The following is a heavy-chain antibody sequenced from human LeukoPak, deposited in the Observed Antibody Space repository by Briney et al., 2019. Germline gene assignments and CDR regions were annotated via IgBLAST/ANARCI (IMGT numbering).Heavy chain of an antibody. CDR1: LGSISSGGYC. J-gene: IGHJ4*02. Sequence: PSETLSLTRTVSLGSISSGGYCWSWTRHHPGKGVEWIVYIYYSGSTYYNPSLKSRVSISVETSKKQFSLKLSSVTAADTAVYYCARGSGDGYSKFDYWGQGTLVTVSS. V-gene: IGHV4-31*03. CDR3: ARGSGDGYSKFDY. CDR2: IYYSGST. D-gene: IGHD5-24*01.